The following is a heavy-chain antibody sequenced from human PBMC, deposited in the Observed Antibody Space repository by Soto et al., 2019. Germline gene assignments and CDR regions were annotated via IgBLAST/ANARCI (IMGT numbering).Heavy chain of an antibody. J-gene: IGHJ5*02. CDR3: ARGNGWDFSKWFDP. V-gene: IGHV4-30-4*01. Sequence: QVQLQESGPGLVKPSQTLSLTCTVSGGSISSGDYYWSWIRQPPRKGLEWIGYIYYSGSTYYNPSLKSRVTISVDTSKNQFSLKLSSVTAADTAGYYCARGNGWDFSKWFDPWGQGTLVTVSS. CDR2: IYYSGST. CDR1: GGSISSGDYY. D-gene: IGHD4-4*01.